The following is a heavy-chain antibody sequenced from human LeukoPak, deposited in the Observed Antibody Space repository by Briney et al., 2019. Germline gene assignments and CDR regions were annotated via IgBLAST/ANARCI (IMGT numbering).Heavy chain of an antibody. CDR3: ARTYYDFWSGYYPLDY. D-gene: IGHD3-3*01. V-gene: IGHV4-59*01. CDR2: IYYSGST. CDR1: GGSISSYY. J-gene: IGHJ4*02. Sequence: SETLSLTCTVSGGSISSYYWSWIRQPPGKGLEWIGYIYYSGSTNYNPSLKSRVTISVDTSKNQFSLKLSSVTAADTAVYYCARTYYDFWSGYYPLDYWGQGTLVTVSS.